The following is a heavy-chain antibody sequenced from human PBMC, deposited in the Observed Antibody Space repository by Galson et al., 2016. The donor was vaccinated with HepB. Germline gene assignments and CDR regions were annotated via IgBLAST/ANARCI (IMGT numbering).Heavy chain of an antibody. CDR2: SSADATNT. CDR3: ARGSKTAGVD. V-gene: IGHV1-18*01. D-gene: IGHD6-19*01. CDR1: GYTFNHYV. Sequence: SVKVSCKASGYTFNHYVITWVRQAPGQGLEWLGWSSADATNTPRAQSVLGRITMTADTSTNTAYLELRSLRSDDTAVYYCARGSKTAGVDWGQGTLVTVSS. J-gene: IGHJ4*02.